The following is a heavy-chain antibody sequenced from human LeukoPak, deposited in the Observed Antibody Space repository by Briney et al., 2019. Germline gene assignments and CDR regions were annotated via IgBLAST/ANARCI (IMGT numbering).Heavy chain of an antibody. CDR2: ISGSGGST. D-gene: IGHD1-26*01. CDR1: GFTFSSYA. CDR3: ANGVGFPGRL. Sequence: PGGSLRLSCAASGFTFSSYAMSWVRQAPGEGLEWVSAISGSGGSTYYADCVKGRFTHSRDHSKNTLYLQMNSLRAEDTAGYYCANGVGFPGRLWGQRPLVSVSS. J-gene: IGHJ4*02. V-gene: IGHV3-23*01.